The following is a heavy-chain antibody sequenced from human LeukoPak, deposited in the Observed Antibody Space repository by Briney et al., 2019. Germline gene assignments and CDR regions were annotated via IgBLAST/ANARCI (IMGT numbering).Heavy chain of an antibody. J-gene: IGHJ4*02. D-gene: IGHD6-13*01. CDR2: CSSSSSYI. V-gene: IGHV3-21*03. CDR3: ATGSSWYSEY. CDR1: GFTFSNYN. Sequence: PGGSLRLSCAASGFTFSNYNMNWVRQAPGRGLEWVSSCSSSSSYIYYADSVKSRVTISRDNAKNSLYMQMKTLRAENTPLYNTATGSSWYSEYWGEGTLVTVSS.